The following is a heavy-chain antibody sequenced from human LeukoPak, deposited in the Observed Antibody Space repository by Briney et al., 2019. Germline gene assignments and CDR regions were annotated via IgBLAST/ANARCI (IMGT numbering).Heavy chain of an antibody. CDR3: AKDEIGAVAGLIGY. Sequence: PGGSLRLSCAASGFTFSSYGMYWVRQAPGKGLEWVALISYDGSNKYYADSVKGRFTISRDNSKNTLYLQMNSLRAEDTAVYYCAKDEIGAVAGLIGYWGQGTLVTVSS. CDR2: ISYDGSNK. CDR1: GFTFSSYG. J-gene: IGHJ4*02. V-gene: IGHV3-30*18. D-gene: IGHD6-19*01.